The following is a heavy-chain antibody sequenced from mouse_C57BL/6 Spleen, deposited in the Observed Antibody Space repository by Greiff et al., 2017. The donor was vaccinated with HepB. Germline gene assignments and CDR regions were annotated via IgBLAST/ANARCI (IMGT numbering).Heavy chain of an antibody. CDR2: INPNNGGT. Sequence: EVQLQQSGPELVKPGASVKISCKASGYTFTDYYMNWVKQSHGKSLEWIGDINPNNGGTSYNQKFKGKATLTVDKSSSTAYMALRSLTSEDSAVYYCSRSYIYYYGSSPAGFAYWGQGTLVTVSA. CDR3: SRSYIYYYGSSPAGFAY. CDR1: GYTFTDYY. V-gene: IGHV1-26*01. J-gene: IGHJ3*01. D-gene: IGHD1-1*01.